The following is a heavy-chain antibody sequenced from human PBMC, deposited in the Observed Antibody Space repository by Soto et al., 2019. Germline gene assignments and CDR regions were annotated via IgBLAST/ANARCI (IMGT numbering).Heavy chain of an antibody. D-gene: IGHD3-10*01. CDR1: GFTFSSYS. CDR3: ARDEGDAMVRGYDN. Sequence: SLRLSCAASGFTFSSYSMNWVRQAPGKGLVWVSSIKFDGSRTYYADSVKGRFSISRDNAKNTLYLQMNSLSAEDTALYYCARDEGDAMVRGYDNWGQGTPVTVSS. CDR2: IKFDGSRT. J-gene: IGHJ4*02. V-gene: IGHV3-74*01.